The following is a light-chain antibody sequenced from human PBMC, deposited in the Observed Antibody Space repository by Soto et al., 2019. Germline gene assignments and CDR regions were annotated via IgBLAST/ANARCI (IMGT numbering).Light chain of an antibody. CDR2: DVS. J-gene: IGLJ1*01. CDR3: SSYTSSSTVYV. CDR1: SSDVGCYNY. Sequence: QSVLTQPASVSGSPGQSITISCTGTSSDVGCYNYVSWYQQHPGKAPKLMIYDVSNRPSGVSNRFSGSKSGNTASLTISGLQAEDEADYYCSSYTSSSTVYVFGNGTKVTVL. V-gene: IGLV2-14*01.